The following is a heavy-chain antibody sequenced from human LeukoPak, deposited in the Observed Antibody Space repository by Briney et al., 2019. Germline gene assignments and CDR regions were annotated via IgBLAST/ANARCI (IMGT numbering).Heavy chain of an antibody. D-gene: IGHD4-17*01. CDR1: GGSISGHW. Sequence: SETLSLTCSVSGGSISGHWWTWVRQPPGEGLEWIGDILYSGSTNYNPSPKSRLSILVDTSKNHFSLNLNSVTAADTAMYYCTRRNTADASIDLWGQGTLVIASS. CDR3: TRRNTADASIDL. J-gene: IGHJ5*02. CDR2: ILYSGST. V-gene: IGHV4-59*11.